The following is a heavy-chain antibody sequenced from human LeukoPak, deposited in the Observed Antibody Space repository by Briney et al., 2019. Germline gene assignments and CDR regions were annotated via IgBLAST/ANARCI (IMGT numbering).Heavy chain of an antibody. CDR2: IYHSGST. J-gene: IGHJ3*02. CDR1: GGSISSGGYS. V-gene: IGHV4-30-2*01. Sequence: SQTLSLTCAVSGGSISSGGYSWSWIRQPPGKGLEWIGYIYHSGSTYYNPSLKSRVTISVDRSKNQFSLKLSSVTAADTAVYYCARQKCTSTSCLTKNAFDIWGQGTMVTVSS. CDR3: ARQKCTSTSCLTKNAFDI. D-gene: IGHD2-2*01.